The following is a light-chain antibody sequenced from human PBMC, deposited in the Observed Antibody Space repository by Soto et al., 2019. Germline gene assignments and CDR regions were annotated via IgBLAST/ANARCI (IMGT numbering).Light chain of an antibody. CDR1: QGISSA. CDR2: DAS. CDR3: HTYNSNLRT. V-gene: IGKV1-13*02. Sequence: AIQLTQSPSSLSASVVDRVTITCRASQGISSALAWYQQKPGKAPKLLLYDASSLESGVPSRFSGSGSGTDFTLTISSLQPEDFATYYCHTYNSNLRTLGQRTRLEIK. J-gene: IGKJ5*01.